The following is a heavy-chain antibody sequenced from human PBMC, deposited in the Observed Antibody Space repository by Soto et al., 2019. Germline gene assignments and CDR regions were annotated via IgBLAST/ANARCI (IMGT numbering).Heavy chain of an antibody. V-gene: IGHV3-48*02. D-gene: IGHD1-7*01. CDR3: ARVKYNENYRYYYYGMDV. Sequence: LRLSCAASGFTFSSYSMNWVRQAPGKGLEWVSYISSSTNTIYYADSVKGRFTISRDNAKNSLYLQMNSLKDEDTAVYYCARVKYNENYRYYYYGMDVWGQGTTVTVSS. CDR2: ISSSTNTI. J-gene: IGHJ6*02. CDR1: GFTFSSYS.